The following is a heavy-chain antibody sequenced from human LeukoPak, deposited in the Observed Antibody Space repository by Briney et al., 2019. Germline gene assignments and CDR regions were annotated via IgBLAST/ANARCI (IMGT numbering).Heavy chain of an antibody. CDR3: ARGGAGNCGGACYLNWFDP. CDR2: TYYRSKWYN. J-gene: IGHJ5*02. V-gene: IGHV6-1*01. Sequence: SQTLSLTCAISGDSVSSNRAAWNWIRQSPSRGLEWLGRTYYRSKWYNDYAVSVKSRLTINADTSKNQFSLQLNSVTAADTAVYYCARGGAGNCGGACYLNWFDPWGQGTLVTVSS. D-gene: IGHD2-21*02. CDR1: GDSVSSNRAA.